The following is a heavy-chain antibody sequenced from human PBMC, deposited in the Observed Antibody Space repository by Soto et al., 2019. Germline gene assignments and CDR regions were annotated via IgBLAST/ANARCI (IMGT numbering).Heavy chain of an antibody. CDR2: ISGSGGST. CDR3: ARDRSGRGWYFDY. J-gene: IGHJ4*02. CDR1: GFTFSSYA. D-gene: IGHD6-19*01. V-gene: IGHV3-23*01. Sequence: GGSLRLSCAASGFTFSSYAMSWVRQAPGKGLEWVSAISGSGGSTYYADSVKGRFTISRDNSKNTLYLQMNSLRAEDTAVYYWARDRSGRGWYFDYWGQGTLVTVSS.